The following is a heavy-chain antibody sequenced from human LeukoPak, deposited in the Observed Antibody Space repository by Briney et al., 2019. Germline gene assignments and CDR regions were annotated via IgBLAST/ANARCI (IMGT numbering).Heavy chain of an antibody. D-gene: IGHD1-26*01. J-gene: IGHJ6*03. CDR2: IKDDGSED. CDR3: ARDPCSGSYGDYYYYYMDV. V-gene: IGHV3-7*01. Sequence: GGSLRLSCAASGFTFSSYYMTWVRQAPGKGLEWVATIKDDGSEDYYLDSVKGRFTISRDNAKSSLYLQMNSLRAEDTAVYYCARDPCSGSYGDYYYYYMDVWGKGTTVTISS. CDR1: GFTFSSYY.